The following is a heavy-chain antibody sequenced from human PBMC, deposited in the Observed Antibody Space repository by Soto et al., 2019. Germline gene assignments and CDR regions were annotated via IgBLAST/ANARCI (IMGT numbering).Heavy chain of an antibody. CDR3: ASEGDHDAFDI. CDR2: IYYSGST. CDR1: GGSISSYY. D-gene: IGHD2-21*02. V-gene: IGHV4-59*01. Sequence: PSETLSLTCTVSGGSISSYYWSWIRQPPGKGLEWIGYIYYSGSTNYNPSLKSRVTISVDTSKNQFSLKLSSVTAADMAVHYCASEGDHDAFDIWGQGTMVTVSS. J-gene: IGHJ3*02.